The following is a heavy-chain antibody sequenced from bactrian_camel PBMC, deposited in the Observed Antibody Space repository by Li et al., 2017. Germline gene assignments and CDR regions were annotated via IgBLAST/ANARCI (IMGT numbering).Heavy chain of an antibody. CDR1: GYPIRPVHC. J-gene: IGHJ4*01. CDR2: IDSDDNT. Sequence: QLVESGGGSVRAGRSLRLSCVYAGYPIRPVHCMAWFRQAPGKGREGVAIIDSDDNTVYADSVKGRFTISKDNAKNTLYLQMNSLKTEDTAVYYCATSGNYHWGQGTQVTVS. V-gene: IGHV3S6*01. CDR3: ATSGNYH. D-gene: IGHD2*01.